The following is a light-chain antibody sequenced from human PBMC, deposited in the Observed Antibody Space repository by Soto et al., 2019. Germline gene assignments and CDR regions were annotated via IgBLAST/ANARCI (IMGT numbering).Light chain of an antibody. CDR1: QGVRSY. V-gene: IGKV1-9*01. Sequence: IQLTQSPSSLSASVVSRVTITCRASQGVRSYLAWFQQRPGKAPKLLIFGASTLQNGVPARFSGGGFGTEFTLTITSLQPEDFATYYCHQVYTYPRTFGQGTKVDIK. CDR2: GAS. J-gene: IGKJ1*01. CDR3: HQVYTYPRT.